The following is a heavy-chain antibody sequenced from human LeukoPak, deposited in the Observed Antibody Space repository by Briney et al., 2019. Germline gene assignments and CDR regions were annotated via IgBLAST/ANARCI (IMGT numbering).Heavy chain of an antibody. CDR1: GGSFSGYY. CDR3: ARDARRYCSSASCQKYYFDY. Sequence: SGTLSLTCAVYGGSFSGYYWSWIRQPPGKGLEWIGEINHSGSTNYNPSLKSRVTISVDTSKNQFSLKLSSVTAADTAVYYCARDARRYCSSASCQKYYFDYWGQGTLVTVSS. J-gene: IGHJ4*02. CDR2: INHSGST. V-gene: IGHV4-34*01. D-gene: IGHD2-2*01.